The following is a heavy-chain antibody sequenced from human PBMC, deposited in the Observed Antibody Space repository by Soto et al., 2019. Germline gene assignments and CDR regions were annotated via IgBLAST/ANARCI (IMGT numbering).Heavy chain of an antibody. V-gene: IGHV3-13*04. CDR2: IGTAGDT. CDR1: GFTFSSYD. D-gene: IGHD3-16*02. CDR3: ATLNGAWGSYRYIAGFDY. Sequence: HPGGSLRLSCAASGFTFSSYDMHWVRQATGKGLEWVSAIGTAGDTYYPGSVKGRFTISRENAKNSLYLQMNSLRAGDTAVYYCATLNGAWGSYRYIAGFDYWGQGTPVTVSS. J-gene: IGHJ4*02.